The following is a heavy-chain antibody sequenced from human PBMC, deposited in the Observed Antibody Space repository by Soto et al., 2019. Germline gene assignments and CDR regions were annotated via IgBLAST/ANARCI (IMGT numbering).Heavy chain of an antibody. D-gene: IGHD6-6*01. CDR2: IIPIFGTA. CDR1: GGTFSSYA. Sequence: SVKVSCKASGGTFSSYAISWVRQAPGQGLEWMGGIIPIFGTANYAQKFQGRVTITADESTSTAYMELSSLRSEDTAVYYCARGKNEEYSRFPNRDGMDVWGQGTTVTVSS. V-gene: IGHV1-69*13. CDR3: ARGKNEEYSRFPNRDGMDV. J-gene: IGHJ6*02.